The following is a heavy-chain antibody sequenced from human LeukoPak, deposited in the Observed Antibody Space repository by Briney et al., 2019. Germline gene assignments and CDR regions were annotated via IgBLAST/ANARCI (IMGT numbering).Heavy chain of an antibody. CDR3: ARDLGNSFGYENVFNY. D-gene: IGHD5-18*01. CDR2: ISRSPDNT. V-gene: IGHV3-23*01. CDR1: GFTFSSYA. J-gene: IGHJ4*02. Sequence: GGSLRLSCAASGFTFSSYAMNWVRQAPGNGLEWVSGISRSPDNTCYTDSVKGQFTISRDNSKNTLYLQMSSLRAEDTAVYYCARDLGNSFGYENVFNYWGQGTLVTVSS.